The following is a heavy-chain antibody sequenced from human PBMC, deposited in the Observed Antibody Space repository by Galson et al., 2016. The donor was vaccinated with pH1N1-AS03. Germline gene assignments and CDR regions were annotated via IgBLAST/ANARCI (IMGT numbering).Heavy chain of an antibody. J-gene: IGHJ4*02. V-gene: IGHV2-5*02. Sequence: PALVKPTQTLTLTCSFSGFSLSTGGVHVAWIRQPPGKALEWLALIFWDGETRYRPSLTSRLTITKDTSKNEVVLTMTNMEPLDTATYYCARSTHVNEGLDFWGQGTLVTVSS. CDR1: GFSLSTGGVH. CDR2: IFWDGET. D-gene: IGHD2-8*01. CDR3: ARSTHVNEGLDF.